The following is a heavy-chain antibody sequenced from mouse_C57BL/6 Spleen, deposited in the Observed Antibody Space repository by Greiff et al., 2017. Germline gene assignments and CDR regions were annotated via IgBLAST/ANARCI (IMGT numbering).Heavy chain of an antibody. CDR2: IFPGSGNT. J-gene: IGHJ3*01. CDR3: ARGAGGVAD. CDR1: GYTFTDYY. Sequence: QVQLQQSGAELVRPGASVKLSCKASGYTFTDYYINWVKQRPGQGLEWIARIFPGSGNTYYNEKFKGKATLTAENSSSTAYMQLSSLTSEDSAIYCCARGAGGVADWGQGTLVTVSA. V-gene: IGHV1-76*01.